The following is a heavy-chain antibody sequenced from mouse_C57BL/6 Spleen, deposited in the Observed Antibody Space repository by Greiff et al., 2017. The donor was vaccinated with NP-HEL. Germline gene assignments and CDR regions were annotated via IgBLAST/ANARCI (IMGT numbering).Heavy chain of an antibody. CDR2: IWTGGGT. V-gene: IGHV2-9-1*01. J-gene: IGHJ2*01. CDR1: GFSLTSYA. CDR3: ARSTTVVATKPYYFDY. D-gene: IGHD1-1*01. Sequence: QVQLQQSGPGLVAPSQSLSITCTVSGFSLTSYAISWVRQPPGKGLEWLGVIWTGGGTNYNSALKSRLSISKDNSKSQVFLKMNSLQTDDTARYYCARSTTVVATKPYYFDYWGQGTTLTVSS.